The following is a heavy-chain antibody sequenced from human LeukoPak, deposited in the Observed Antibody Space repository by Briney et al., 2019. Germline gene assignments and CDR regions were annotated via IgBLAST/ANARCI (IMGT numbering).Heavy chain of an antibody. D-gene: IGHD6-13*01. V-gene: IGHV1-2*02. CDR1: GGTLSSYA. J-gene: IGHJ4*02. Sequence: PSVKVSCKASGGTLSSYAISWVRQAPGQGLECMGWINPNSGGTNYAQKFQGRVTMTRDTSISPAYMELSRLRSDDTAVYYCARGQQLVPWGVDYWGQGTLVTVSS. CDR2: INPNSGGT. CDR3: ARGQQLVPWGVDY.